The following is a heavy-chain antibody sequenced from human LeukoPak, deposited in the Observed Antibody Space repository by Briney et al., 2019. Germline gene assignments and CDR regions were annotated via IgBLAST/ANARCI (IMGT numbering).Heavy chain of an antibody. Sequence: PETLSLTCTVSGGSISSYYWSWIRQPPGKGLEWIGYIYYSGSTNYNPSLKSRVTISVDTSKNQFSLKLSSVTAADTAVYYCARADYDFWSGSRWFDPWGQGTLVTVSS. CDR3: ARADYDFWSGSRWFDP. CDR2: IYYSGST. D-gene: IGHD3-3*01. CDR1: GGSISSYY. J-gene: IGHJ5*02. V-gene: IGHV4-59*12.